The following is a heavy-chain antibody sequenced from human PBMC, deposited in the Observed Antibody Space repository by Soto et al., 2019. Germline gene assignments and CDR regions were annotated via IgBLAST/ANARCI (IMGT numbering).Heavy chain of an antibody. Sequence: SVPVSCKASGGTFSSYAISWLRQAPSQGLEWMGGIIPIFGTANYAQKFQGRVTITADESTSTAYMELSSLRSEDTAVYYCAREMAMGFGEFITFYYGMDVWGQGTTVTVS. CDR3: AREMAMGFGEFITFYYGMDV. CDR1: GGTFSSYA. D-gene: IGHD3-10*01. J-gene: IGHJ6*02. CDR2: IIPIFGTA. V-gene: IGHV1-69*13.